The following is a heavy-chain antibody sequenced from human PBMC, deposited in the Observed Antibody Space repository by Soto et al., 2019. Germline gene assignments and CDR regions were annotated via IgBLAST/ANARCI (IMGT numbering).Heavy chain of an antibody. J-gene: IGHJ4*02. D-gene: IGHD3-22*01. CDR1: GVSISSGNW. CDR3: ARLVYDSRLNYLYFDH. CDR2: VYNDGSA. Sequence: ASETLSLTCDVSGVSISSGNWWSWVRQPPGKGLEWIAEVYNDGSANYHPSLESRATISVDRSKNQFSLRLSSETAADTGKYYCARLVYDSRLNYLYFDHWGQGTLVTVSS. V-gene: IGHV4-4*02.